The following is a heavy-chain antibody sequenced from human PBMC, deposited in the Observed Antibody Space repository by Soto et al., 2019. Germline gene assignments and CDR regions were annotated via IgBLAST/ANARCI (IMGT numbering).Heavy chain of an antibody. CDR3: ARTVRSYSWSYFDD. CDR2: IYRSGST. J-gene: IGHJ4*02. Sequence: PSETLSLTCAVSGSSLTTTHWWSWVRQSPGKGLEWIGEIYRSGSTKYNASLKSRVSMSLDKSKNEFSLNLKSVTAADTAVYYCARTVRSYSWSYFDDWGQGTLVTVSS. D-gene: IGHD4-4*01. V-gene: IGHV4-4*02. CDR1: GSSLTTTHW.